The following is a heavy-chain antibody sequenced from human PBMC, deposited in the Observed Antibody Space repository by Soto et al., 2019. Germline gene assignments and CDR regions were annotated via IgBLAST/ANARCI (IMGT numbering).Heavy chain of an antibody. D-gene: IGHD5-18*01. V-gene: IGHV3-21*01. CDR1: GFTFSSYS. Sequence: GGSLRLSCAASGFTFSSYSMNWVRQAPGKGLEWVSSISSSSSYIYYADSVKGRFTISRDNAKNSLYLQMNSLSAEDTGVYYCARARGTAMVIGYWGQGTLVTVSS. CDR3: ARARGTAMVIGY. CDR2: ISSSSSYI. J-gene: IGHJ4*02.